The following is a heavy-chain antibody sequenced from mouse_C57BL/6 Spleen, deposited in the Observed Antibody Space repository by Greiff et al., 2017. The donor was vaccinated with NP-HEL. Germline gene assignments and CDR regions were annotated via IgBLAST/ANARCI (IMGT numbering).Heavy chain of an antibody. J-gene: IGHJ4*01. D-gene: IGHD2-4*01. CDR1: GFTFSSYG. CDR3: ARQIYYDYDDYAMDY. Sequence: EVNLVESGGDLVKPGGSLKLSCAASGFTFSSYGMSWVRQTPDKRLEWVATISSGGSYTYYPDSVKGRFTISRDNAKNTLYLQMSSLKSEDTAMYDCARQIYYDYDDYAMDYWGQGTSVTVSS. CDR2: ISSGGSYT. V-gene: IGHV5-6*01.